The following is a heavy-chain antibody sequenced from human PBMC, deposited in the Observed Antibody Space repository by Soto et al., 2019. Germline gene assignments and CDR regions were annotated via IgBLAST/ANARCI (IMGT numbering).Heavy chain of an antibody. D-gene: IGHD2-8*02. V-gene: IGHV4-39*07. J-gene: IGHJ4*02. Sequence: PSETLSLTCTVSGDSISSSSYYWGWIRQPPGKGLEWMGSINHSGSTNYNPSLKSRVTISVDTSKNQFSLKLTSVTAADTAVYYCARDKITGLFDYWGQGTLVTVSS. CDR3: ARDKITGLFDY. CDR2: INHSGST. CDR1: GDSISSSSYY.